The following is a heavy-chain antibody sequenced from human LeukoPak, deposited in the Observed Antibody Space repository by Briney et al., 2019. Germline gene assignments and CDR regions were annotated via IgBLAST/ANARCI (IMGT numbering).Heavy chain of an antibody. CDR1: GYTFTSYY. CDR3: ARDPFNYYDSSGYYAQTGRDGMDV. D-gene: IGHD3-22*01. V-gene: IGHV1-46*01. Sequence: ASVKVSCTASGYTFTSYYMHWVRQAPGQGLEWMGIINPSGGSTSYAQKFQGRVTMTRDTSTSTVYMELSSLRSEDTAVYYCARDPFNYYDSSGYYAQTGRDGMDVWGQGTTVTVSS. J-gene: IGHJ6*02. CDR2: INPSGGST.